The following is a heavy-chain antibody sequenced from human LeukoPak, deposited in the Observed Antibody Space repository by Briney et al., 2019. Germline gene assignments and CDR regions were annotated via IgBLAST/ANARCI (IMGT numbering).Heavy chain of an antibody. CDR3: ARDSITMVRGAYYGTDV. V-gene: IGHV1-18*04. Sequence: ASVKVSCKASGYTFTSYGISWVRQAPGQGLEWMGWISAYNGNTNYAQKLQGRVTMTTDTSTSTAYMELRSLRSDDTAVYYCARDSITMVRGAYYGTDVWGKGTTVTVSS. D-gene: IGHD3-10*01. CDR2: ISAYNGNT. J-gene: IGHJ6*04. CDR1: GYTFTSYG.